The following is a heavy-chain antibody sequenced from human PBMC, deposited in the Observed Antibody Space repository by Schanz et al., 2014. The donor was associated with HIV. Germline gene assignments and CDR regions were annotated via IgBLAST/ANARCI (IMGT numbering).Heavy chain of an antibody. J-gene: IGHJ6*02. CDR3: ASTEYPYTTSSDYYYGMDV. CDR2: IWYDGSNK. V-gene: IGHV3-33*08. D-gene: IGHD6-6*01. Sequence: QVQLVESGGGVVQPGRSQRLSCAASGFTFRSYGMHWVRQAPGKGLEWVAVIWYDGSNKYYADSVKGRFTISRDNSKNTLYLQMNSLRAEDTAVYYCASTEYPYTTSSDYYYGMDVWGQGTTVTVSS. CDR1: GFTFRSYG.